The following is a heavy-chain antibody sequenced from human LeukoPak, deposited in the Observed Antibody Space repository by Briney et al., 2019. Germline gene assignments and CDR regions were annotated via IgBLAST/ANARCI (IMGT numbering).Heavy chain of an antibody. Sequence: GGSMRLSCAASGFTFDTYGLHWVRQAPGEGLEWVAAISYQGGNRYYANSVKGRFAISRDNLQTTLYLQMDSLGDDDTAVYYCARVLGNGYSGFDLFNYGMDVWGQGTTVTVSS. V-gene: IGHV3-30*09. J-gene: IGHJ6*02. CDR3: ARVLGNGYSGFDLFNYGMDV. CDR2: ISYQGGNR. D-gene: IGHD5-12*01. CDR1: GFTFDTYG.